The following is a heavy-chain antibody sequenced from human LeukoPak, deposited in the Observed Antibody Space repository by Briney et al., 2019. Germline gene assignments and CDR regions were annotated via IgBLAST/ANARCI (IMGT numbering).Heavy chain of an antibody. CDR2: INPKSGGT. CDR1: GYTFTAYS. J-gene: IGHJ4*02. V-gene: IGHV1-2*04. D-gene: IGHD6-13*01. CDR3: ARGVAAVVDYFDY. Sequence: ASVKVSCKGSGYTFTAYSINWLRQAPGQGLEWMGWINPKSGGTNYAQKFQDWVTMTRDTSISTVYMELSRLRSDDTAVYYCARGVAAVVDYFDYWGQGSQVTVSS.